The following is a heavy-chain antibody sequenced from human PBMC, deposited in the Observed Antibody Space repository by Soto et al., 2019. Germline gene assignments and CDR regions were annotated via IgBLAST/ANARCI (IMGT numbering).Heavy chain of an antibody. Sequence: ASVKVSCKASGYTFTMYGISGVRQAPGQGREWMGWISAYNGNTNYAQKLQGRVTMTTDTSTSTAYMELRSLRSDDTAVYYCARDLDGYTDYWGQGTLVTVSS. D-gene: IGHD5-12*01. J-gene: IGHJ4*02. CDR1: GYTFTMYG. V-gene: IGHV1-18*04. CDR2: ISAYNGNT. CDR3: ARDLDGYTDY.